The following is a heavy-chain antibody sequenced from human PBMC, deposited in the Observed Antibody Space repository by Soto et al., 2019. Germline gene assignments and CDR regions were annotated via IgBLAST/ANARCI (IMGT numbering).Heavy chain of an antibody. V-gene: IGHV1-2*04. CDR2: INPNSGGT. J-gene: IGHJ4*02. CDR1: GYTFTGYY. CDR3: GRGERGSSSNYDD. D-gene: IGHD6-6*01. Sequence: ASVKVSCKASGYTFTGYYMHWVRQAPGQGLEWMGWINPNSGGTNNAQKFQGWVTMTRDTSISTAYMELSRLRSDDTAVYYCGRGERGSSSNYDDWGQGTLVTGSS.